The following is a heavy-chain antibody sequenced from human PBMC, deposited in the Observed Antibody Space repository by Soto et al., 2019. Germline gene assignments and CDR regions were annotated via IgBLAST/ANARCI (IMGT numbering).Heavy chain of an antibody. Sequence: SETLSLTCTVSGGSISSSSYYWGWIRQPPGKGLEWIGSIYYSRSTYYNPSLKSRVTISVDTSKNQFSLKLSSVTAADTAVYYCARHVGDPASYYYYYMDVWGKGTTVTVSS. V-gene: IGHV4-39*01. CDR1: GGSISSSSYY. CDR3: ARHVGDPASYYYYYMDV. D-gene: IGHD3-16*01. CDR2: IYYSRST. J-gene: IGHJ6*03.